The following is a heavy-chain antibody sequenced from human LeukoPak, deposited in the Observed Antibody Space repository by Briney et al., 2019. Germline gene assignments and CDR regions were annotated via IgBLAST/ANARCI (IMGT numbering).Heavy chain of an antibody. V-gene: IGHV3-30*04. CDR1: GFTFSSYA. J-gene: IGHJ6*03. Sequence: PGGSLRLSCAASGFTFSSYAMHWVRQAPGKGLEWVAVISYDGSNKYYADSVKGRFTISRDNSKNTLYLQMNSLRAEDTAVYYCAREVGDGSRYYYYYMDVWGKGTTVTVSS. CDR3: AREVGDGSRYYYYYMDV. CDR2: ISYDGSNK. D-gene: IGHD6-13*01.